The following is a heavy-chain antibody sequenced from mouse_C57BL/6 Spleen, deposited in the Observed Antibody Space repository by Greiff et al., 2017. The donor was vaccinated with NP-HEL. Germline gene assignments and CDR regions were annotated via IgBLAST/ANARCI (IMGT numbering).Heavy chain of an antibody. CDR1: GYTFTDYY. D-gene: IGHD1-1*01. Sequence: QVQLQQSGAELVRPGASVKLSCKASGYTFTDYYINWVKQRPGQGLEWIARIYPGSGNTYYNEKFKGKATLTAEKSSSTAYMQLSSLTSEDSAVYFCARGSPYYYGSSWDYWGQGTTLTVSS. CDR2: IYPGSGNT. CDR3: ARGSPYYYGSSWDY. V-gene: IGHV1-76*01. J-gene: IGHJ2*01.